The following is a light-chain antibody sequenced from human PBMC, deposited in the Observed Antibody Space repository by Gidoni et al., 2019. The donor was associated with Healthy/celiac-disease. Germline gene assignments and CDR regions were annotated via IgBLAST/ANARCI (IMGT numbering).Light chain of an antibody. CDR3: QQYDNLP. V-gene: IGKV1-33*01. CDR2: DAS. Sequence: DIQMPPSPSSLSASVGDRVTITCQANQDISNYLNWYQQKPGNAHKLLIYDASKLETGVPSRFSGSGSGTDFTFTISSLQQEDIATYYCQQYDNLPFGRGTKVDIK. J-gene: IGKJ3*01. CDR1: QDISNY.